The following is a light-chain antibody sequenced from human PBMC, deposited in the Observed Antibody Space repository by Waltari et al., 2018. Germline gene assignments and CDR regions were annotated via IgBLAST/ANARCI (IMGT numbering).Light chain of an antibody. Sequence: QSALAQPASVSGSPGQSITISCTGTGRDIGSFNYVSWYQQHPGKAPKLLIYEVTNRPSGVSYRFSGSKTGDTASLTISGLQAEDEADYYCSSYRSSNKVVCGGGTKVTVL. J-gene: IGLJ2*01. V-gene: IGLV2-14*01. CDR3: SSYRSSNKVV. CDR1: GRDIGSFNY. CDR2: EVT.